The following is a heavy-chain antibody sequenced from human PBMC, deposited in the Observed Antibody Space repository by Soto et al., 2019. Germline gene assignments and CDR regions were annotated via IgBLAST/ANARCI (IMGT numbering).Heavy chain of an antibody. J-gene: IGHJ4*02. V-gene: IGHV1-24*01. CDR3: ATDLGGSHYHDY. Sequence: ASVKVSCKVSGYTLTELSMRWVQQAPGKGLEWMGGFDPEDGETIYAQKFQGRVTMTEDTSTDTAYMELSSLRSEDTAVYYCATDLGGSHYHDYWGQGTLVTVSS. CDR2: FDPEDGET. D-gene: IGHD1-26*01. CDR1: GYTLTELS.